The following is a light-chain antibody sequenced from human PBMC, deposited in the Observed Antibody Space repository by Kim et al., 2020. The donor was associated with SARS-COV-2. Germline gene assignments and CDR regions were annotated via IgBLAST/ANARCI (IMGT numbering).Light chain of an antibody. CDR3: QQTYSTPWT. V-gene: IGKV1-39*01. CDR1: QSISTY. J-gene: IGKJ1*01. Sequence: DIQMTQSPTSLSASAGDRVTITCRASQSISTYLNWYLQKPGKAPKLLIYAASTFQSGVPSRFSGSGSGTDFTLTISSVQPEDFATYHCQQTYSTPWTFGQGTKVDIK. CDR2: AAS.